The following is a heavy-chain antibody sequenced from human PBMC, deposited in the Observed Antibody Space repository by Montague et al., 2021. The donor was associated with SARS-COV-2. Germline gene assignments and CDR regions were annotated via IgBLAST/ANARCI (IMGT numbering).Heavy chain of an antibody. J-gene: IGHJ4*02. CDR2: IYYSGST. CDR1: GGSTSSSSYY. D-gene: IGHD3-10*01. V-gene: IGHV4-39*01. Sequence: SETLSLTCTVSGGSTSSSSYYWGWIRQPPGKGLEWIGSIYYSGSTYYNPSLKSRVTISVDTSKNQFSLKLSSVTAADTAVYYCARESDSGSYLVYWGQGTLVTVSS. CDR3: ARESDSGSYLVY.